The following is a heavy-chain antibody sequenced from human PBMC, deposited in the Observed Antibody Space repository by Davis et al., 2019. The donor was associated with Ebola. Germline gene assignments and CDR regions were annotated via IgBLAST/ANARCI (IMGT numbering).Heavy chain of an antibody. V-gene: IGHV4-34*01. Sequence: MPSETLSLTCAVYGGSFSGYYWSWIRQPPGKGLEWIGEINHSGSTNYNPSLKTRVTISVDTSKNQFSLKLSYVTAADTAVYYCARLRGYSGYALDYWGQGTLVTVSS. CDR2: INHSGST. CDR3: ARLRGYSGYALDY. CDR1: GGSFSGYY. D-gene: IGHD5-12*01. J-gene: IGHJ4*02.